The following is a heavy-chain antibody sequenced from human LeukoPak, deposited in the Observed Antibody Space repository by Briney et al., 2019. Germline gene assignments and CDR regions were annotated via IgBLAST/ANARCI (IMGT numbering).Heavy chain of an antibody. CDR2: INPSGST. Sequence: SETLSLTCAVYGGSFSGYYWSWIRQPPGKGLEWIGEINPSGSTNYNPSLKSRVTISVDTSKNQFSLKLSSVTAADTAVYYCARLSGGSGSYTIDYWGQGTLVTVSS. V-gene: IGHV4-34*01. CDR3: ARLSGGSGSYTIDY. D-gene: IGHD3-10*01. J-gene: IGHJ4*02. CDR1: GGSFSGYY.